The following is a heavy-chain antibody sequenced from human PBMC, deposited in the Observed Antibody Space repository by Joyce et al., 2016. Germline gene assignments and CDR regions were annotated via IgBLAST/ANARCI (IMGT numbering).Heavy chain of an antibody. CDR2: INPHTGGT. J-gene: IGHJ4*02. CDR1: GYSFTGSY. CDR3: AKQGQLGTPDY. D-gene: IGHD3-16*01. Sequence: QVQLEQSGPEVKKPGASMKVSCKTSGYSFTGSYLHLVRQAPGQGLEWVGWINPHTGGTDYAQKFQGWVTLTRDTSISTADMELTKLKLNDTAVYYCAKQGQLGTPDYWGQGTLVTVSS. V-gene: IGHV1-2*04.